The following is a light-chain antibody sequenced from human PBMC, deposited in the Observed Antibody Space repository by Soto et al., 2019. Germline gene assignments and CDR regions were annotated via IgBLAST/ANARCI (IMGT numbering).Light chain of an antibody. Sequence: QAVVTQETSLTVSPGGTVTLTCGSSTGAVTSGHYPHWFQQKPGQAPTTLICDTSIKHSWTPARFSGSLLGGKAALTLSGAQPEDEADYSCLVIYTGVGEVFGTGTKLTVL. CDR1: TGAVTSGHY. J-gene: IGLJ1*01. CDR2: DTS. CDR3: LVIYTGVGEV. V-gene: IGLV7-46*01.